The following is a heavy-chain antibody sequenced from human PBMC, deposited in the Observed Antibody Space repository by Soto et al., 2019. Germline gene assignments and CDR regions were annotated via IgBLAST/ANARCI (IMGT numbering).Heavy chain of an antibody. D-gene: IGHD3-10*01. CDR1: GGSISSGGYY. J-gene: IGHJ4*02. Sequence: PSETLSLTCTVSGGSISSGGYYWSWIRQRPGKGLEWIGYIYYSGSTYYNPSLKSRVTISVDTSKNQFSLKLSSVTAADTAVYYCAAGGSGSYYTTVRVLDYWGQGTLVTVSS. CDR2: IYYSGST. CDR3: AAGGSGSYYTTVRVLDY. V-gene: IGHV4-31*03.